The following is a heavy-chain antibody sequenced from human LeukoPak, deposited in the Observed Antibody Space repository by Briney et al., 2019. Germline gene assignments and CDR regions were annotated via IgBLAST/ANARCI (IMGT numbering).Heavy chain of an antibody. CDR1: GFTFSSNY. CDR2: ISRSGNTM. J-gene: IGHJ5*02. D-gene: IGHD1-26*01. Sequence: PGGSLRLSCAPSGFTFSSNYMRWVRQAPGKGVEWISYISRSGNTMYYAASVKGRFTISRDDAKNSLYIQMNRLRHEDPGVYYCARDWEQPGPNCFYPWVRGTLVTVSS. CDR3: ARDWEQPGPNCFYP. V-gene: IGHV3-48*02.